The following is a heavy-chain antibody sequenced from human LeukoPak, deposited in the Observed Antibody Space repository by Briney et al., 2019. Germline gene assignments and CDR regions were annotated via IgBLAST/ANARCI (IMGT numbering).Heavy chain of an antibody. CDR1: GGSISSYY. D-gene: IGHD6-19*01. J-gene: IGHJ5*02. V-gene: IGHV4-59*04. Sequence: PSETLSLTCTVSGGSISSYYWSWIRQPPGKGLEWIWYIYYSGSTYYNPSLKSQVTISLDTSTNQFSLNLSSVTTADTAAVYCGGHSSGWYSWFDPWGQGTLVTVSS. CDR2: IYYSGST. CDR3: GGHSSGWYSWFDP.